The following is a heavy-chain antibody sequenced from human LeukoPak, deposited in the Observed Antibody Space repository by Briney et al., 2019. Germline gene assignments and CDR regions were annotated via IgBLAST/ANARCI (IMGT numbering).Heavy chain of an antibody. D-gene: IGHD5-12*01. Sequence: SQTLSLTCTVSGGSVSSGSYYWSWIRQPAGKGLEWIGRIYTSGSTNYNPSLKSRVTISVDTSKNQFSLKLSSVTAADTAVYYCARVSGYSGYDSTPSHWGQGTLVTVSS. J-gene: IGHJ4*02. CDR2: IYTSGST. CDR1: GGSVSSGSYY. V-gene: IGHV4-61*02. CDR3: ARVSGYSGYDSTPSH.